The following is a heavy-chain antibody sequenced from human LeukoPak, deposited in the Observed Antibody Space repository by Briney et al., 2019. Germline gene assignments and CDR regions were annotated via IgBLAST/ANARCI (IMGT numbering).Heavy chain of an antibody. V-gene: IGHV3-15*01. CDR2: VRTTAEGETT. CDR3: AVGLGKTDADS. CDR1: ESLLATMP. J-gene: IGHJ5*01. Sequence: PGGSLRLSSQAPESLLATMPRTWSAQAPGKGRKWVGRVRTTAEGETTDYAAPVRGRFAISRDDSKSTVYLQMNSVEANDTGIYSCAVGLGKTDADSSGQGTLVTVSS. D-gene: IGHD3/OR15-3a*01.